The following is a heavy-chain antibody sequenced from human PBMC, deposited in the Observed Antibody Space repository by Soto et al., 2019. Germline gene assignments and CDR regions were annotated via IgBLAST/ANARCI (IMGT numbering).Heavy chain of an antibody. CDR3: ARGRTWIQLWYPDY. Sequence: QVQLVESGGGVVQPGRSLRLSCAASGFTFSSYGMHWVRQAPGKGLEWVAVIWYDGSNKYYADSVKGRFTISRDNSKNTLHLQMNSLRAEGTAVYYCARGRTWIQLWYPDYWGQGTLVTVSS. V-gene: IGHV3-33*01. CDR2: IWYDGSNK. J-gene: IGHJ4*02. CDR1: GFTFSSYG. D-gene: IGHD5-18*01.